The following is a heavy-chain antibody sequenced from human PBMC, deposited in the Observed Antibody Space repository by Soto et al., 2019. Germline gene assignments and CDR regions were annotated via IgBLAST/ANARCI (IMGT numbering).Heavy chain of an antibody. CDR2: ISSSSSYT. CDR3: ETGQYYYDSSGYYYS. D-gene: IGHD3-22*01. V-gene: IGHV3-11*05. J-gene: IGHJ4*02. Sequence: QVQLVESGGGLVKPGGSLRLSCAASGFTFSDYYMSWIRQAPGKGLEWVSYISSSSSYTNYGDSVKGRFTICRDNAKNSLYLQMNSLRAEETAVYYCETGQYYYDSSGYYYSWGQGTLVTVSS. CDR1: GFTFSDYY.